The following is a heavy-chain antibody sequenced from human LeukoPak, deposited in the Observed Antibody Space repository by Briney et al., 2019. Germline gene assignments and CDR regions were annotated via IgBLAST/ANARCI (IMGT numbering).Heavy chain of an antibody. V-gene: IGHV3-21*01. J-gene: IGHJ4*02. CDR3: ARDRTTVTLIGPFDY. Sequence: GGSLRLSCAASGFTFDSYTMNWVRQAPGKGLEWVSSISSSSSYIYYADSVKGRFTISRDNAKNSLYLQMNSLRAEDTAVYYCARDRTTVTLIGPFDYWGQGTLVTVSS. CDR2: ISSSSSYI. D-gene: IGHD4-11*01. CDR1: GFTFDSYT.